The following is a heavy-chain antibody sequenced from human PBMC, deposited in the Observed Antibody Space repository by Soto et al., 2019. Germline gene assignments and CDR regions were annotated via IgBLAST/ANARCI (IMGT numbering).Heavy chain of an antibody. Sequence: QVQLVQSGAEEKKPGASVKVSCKASGYTFTSYAMHWVRQAPGQRFEWMGWINAGNGNTKYSQKFQGRVTITRDTSASTAYMELSSLRSEDTAVYYCARVLVGATPVDYWGQGTLVTVSS. D-gene: IGHD1-26*01. CDR3: ARVLVGATPVDY. V-gene: IGHV1-3*05. CDR2: INAGNGNT. CDR1: GYTFTSYA. J-gene: IGHJ4*02.